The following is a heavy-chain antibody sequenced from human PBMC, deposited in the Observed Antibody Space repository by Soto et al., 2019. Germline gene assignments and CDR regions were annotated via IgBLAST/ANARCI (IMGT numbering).Heavy chain of an antibody. CDR2: INAGNGDT. CDR1: GYTFTSYP. V-gene: IGHV1-3*01. J-gene: IGHJ6*02. Sequence: GASVKVSCKASGYTFTSYPMHWVRQAGQRLEWMGWINAGNGDTKYSQKFQGRVTITRDTSASTDFMELSSLRSEDTAVYYCARGDFSDVWGQGTTVTVSS. CDR3: ARGDFSDV.